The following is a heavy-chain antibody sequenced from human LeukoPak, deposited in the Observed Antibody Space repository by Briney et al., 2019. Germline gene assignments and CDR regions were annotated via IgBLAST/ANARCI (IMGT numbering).Heavy chain of an antibody. CDR1: GFTFSSYS. D-gene: IGHD6-19*01. Sequence: GGSLRLSCAASGFTFSSYSMNWVRQAPGKGLEWVSYISSSSSTIYYADSVKGRFTISRDNAKNSLYLQMNSLRAEDTAVYYCARGPSSSGWYVFRYFDYWGQGTLVTVSS. V-gene: IGHV3-48*01. CDR2: ISSSSSTI. CDR3: ARGPSSSGWYVFRYFDY. J-gene: IGHJ4*02.